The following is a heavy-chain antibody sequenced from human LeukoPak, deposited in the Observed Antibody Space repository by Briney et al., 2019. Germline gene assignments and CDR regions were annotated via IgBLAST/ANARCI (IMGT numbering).Heavy chain of an antibody. CDR3: ARDPEYSSGWDPGAFDY. V-gene: IGHV4-61*02. CDR2: IYTSGST. D-gene: IGHD6-19*01. CDR1: GGSISSGSYY. Sequence: SETLSLTCTASGGSISSGSYYWSWIRQPAGKGLEWIGRIYTSGSTNYNPSLKSRVTMSVDTSKNQFSLKLSSVTAADTAVYYCARDPEYSSGWDPGAFDYWGQGTLVTVSS. J-gene: IGHJ4*02.